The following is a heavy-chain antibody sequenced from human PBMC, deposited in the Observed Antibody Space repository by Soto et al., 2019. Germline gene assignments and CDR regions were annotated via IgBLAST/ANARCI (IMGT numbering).Heavy chain of an antibody. D-gene: IGHD6-13*01. CDR1: VFSLSTGGMG. CDR3: AHLPIAAAFWNP. J-gene: IGHJ5*02. Sequence: VSGPTLVNPTQTLTLTCTFSVFSLSTGGMGVGWIRQPPGKALEWLALIYWDDDKRYSPSLKSRLTITKDTSKNQVVLTMTNMEPVDTATYYCAHLPIAAAFWNPWGQGTLVTVSS. CDR2: IYWDDDK. V-gene: IGHV2-5*02.